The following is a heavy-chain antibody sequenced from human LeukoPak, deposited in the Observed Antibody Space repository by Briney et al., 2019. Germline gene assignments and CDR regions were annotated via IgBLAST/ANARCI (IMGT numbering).Heavy chain of an antibody. J-gene: IGHJ6*02. CDR1: GASISSYY. Sequence: SETLSLACTVSGASISSYYWGWIRQPPGKGLEWIGYIYYSGSTNYNPSLKSRVTISVDTSKNQFSLKLSSVTAADTAVYYCARDREGIAVAGNPYYYYYGMDVWGQGTTVTVSS. D-gene: IGHD6-19*01. V-gene: IGHV4-59*01. CDR2: IYYSGST. CDR3: ARDREGIAVAGNPYYYYYGMDV.